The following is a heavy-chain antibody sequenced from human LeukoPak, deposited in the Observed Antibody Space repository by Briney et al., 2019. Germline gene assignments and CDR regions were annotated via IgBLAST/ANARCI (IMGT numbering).Heavy chain of an antibody. J-gene: IGHJ6*03. D-gene: IGHD1-1*01. CDR2: ISGSGEST. Sequence: GRSLRLSCAASGFSFISDAMSWVRQAPPQGMDWVSWISGSGESTNYAASVKGRFTISIDNSKSKLYLQMNSLRAEDTAVYYCAQDRGGERYYYYYMDAWGKGTTVTVSS. CDR1: GFSFISDA. CDR3: AQDRGGERYYYYYMDA. V-gene: IGHV3-23*01.